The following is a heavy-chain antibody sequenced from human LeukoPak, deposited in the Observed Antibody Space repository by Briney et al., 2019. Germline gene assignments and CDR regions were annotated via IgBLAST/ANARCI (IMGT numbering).Heavy chain of an antibody. CDR2: ISAYNGNT. CDR3: ARHFNAGSYDW. J-gene: IGHJ4*02. CDR1: GYTFTSSG. V-gene: IGHV1-18*01. Sequence: GASVKVSCKASGYTFTSSGISWVRQAPGQGLEWMGWISAYNGNTNYAQKFQGRVTMTTDTSTSTAYMELKSLRSDDTAVYYCARHFNAGSYDWRGQGTLVTVSS. D-gene: IGHD1-26*01.